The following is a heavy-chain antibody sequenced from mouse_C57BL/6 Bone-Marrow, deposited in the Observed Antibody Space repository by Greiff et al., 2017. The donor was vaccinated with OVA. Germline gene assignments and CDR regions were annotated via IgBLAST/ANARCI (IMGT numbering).Heavy chain of an antibody. D-gene: IGHD1-1*01. J-gene: IGHJ1*03. CDR2: IDPETGGT. CDR1: GYTFTDYE. Sequence: VQLQQSGAELVRPGASVTLSCKASGYTFTDYEMHWVKQTPVHGLEWIGAIDPETGGTAYNQKFKGKAILTADKSSSTAYMELRSLTSEDSAVYYCTRGTVVASHWYFDVWGTGTTVTVSS. CDR3: TRGTVVASHWYFDV. V-gene: IGHV1-15*01.